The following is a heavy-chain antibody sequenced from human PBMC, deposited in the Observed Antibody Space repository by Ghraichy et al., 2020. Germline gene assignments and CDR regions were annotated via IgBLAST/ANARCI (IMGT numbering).Heavy chain of an antibody. CDR2: IYYSGTT. Sequence: SETLSLTCTVSGGSISSGSHHWGWMRQPPGKGLEWIGSIYYSGTTYYNPSLRSRVTISVDTSRNEFSMRLSELTTADTDVYYCTIEYSIAPADGGKGTLRPVYS. V-gene: IGHV4-39*02. J-gene: IGHJ4*02. D-gene: IGHD5-18*01. CDR1: GGSISSGSHH. CDR3: TIEYSIAPAD.